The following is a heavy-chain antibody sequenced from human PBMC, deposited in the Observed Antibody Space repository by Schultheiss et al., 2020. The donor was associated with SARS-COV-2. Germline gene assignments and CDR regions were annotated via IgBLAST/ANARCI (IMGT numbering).Heavy chain of an antibody. CDR1: GFTFSSYS. D-gene: IGHD2-8*02. J-gene: IGHJ5*02. Sequence: GGSLRLSCAASGFTFSSYSMNWVRQAPGKGLEWVSSISSSSSYIYYADSVKGRFTISRDNAKNSLYLQMNSLRAEDTAVYYCARDVSDLDIVLVVYEDLAAAGTGWFVPWGQGTLVTVSS. CDR3: ARDVSDLDIVLVVYEDLAAAGTGWFVP. V-gene: IGHV3-21*01. CDR2: ISSSSSYI.